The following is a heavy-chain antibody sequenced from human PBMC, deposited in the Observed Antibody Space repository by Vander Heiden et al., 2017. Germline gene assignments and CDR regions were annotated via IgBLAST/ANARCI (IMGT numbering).Heavy chain of an antibody. CDR1: GVTFSSYA. J-gene: IGHJ4*02. CDR2: IIPIFGTA. D-gene: IGHD3-22*01. V-gene: IGHV1-69*01. Sequence: QLVQCGLEVKKPASAVKASCKASGVTFSSYAISWVRQAPGRGLEWMGGIIPIFGTANYAQKFQGRVTITADESTSTAYMGQSSLRYEDTAVYYCARGYYYESSGYTFWGQGTLVTVSS. CDR3: ARGYYYESSGYTF.